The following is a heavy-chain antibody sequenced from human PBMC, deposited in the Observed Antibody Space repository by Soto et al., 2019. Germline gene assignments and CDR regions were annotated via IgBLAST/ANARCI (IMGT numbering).Heavy chain of an antibody. CDR2: LIHGGST. V-gene: IGHV4-34*12. Sequence: SETLSLTCAIYGASLGGFHWTWLRQAPGNGLEWIGELIHGGSTNYNPSLKGRVSFSLDTSKNQFSLHLMSVTAADTAVYYCARSPLGYDYVRQTWREVGDSFDIWGRGTLVTVS. CDR1: GASLGGFH. J-gene: IGHJ3*02. CDR3: ARSPLGYDYVRQTWREVGDSFDI. D-gene: IGHD3-16*01.